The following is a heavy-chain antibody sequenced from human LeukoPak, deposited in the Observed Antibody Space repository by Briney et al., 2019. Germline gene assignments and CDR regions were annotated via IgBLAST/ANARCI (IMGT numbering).Heavy chain of an antibody. D-gene: IGHD1-1*01. CDR3: ARGPGHSFKY. CDR2: ISHTGNT. V-gene: IGHV4-34*01. Sequence: SEALSLTCAVSDVSFTNYYWTWIRQSPWKGLEWLGEISHTGNTHYNPSLKSRVTVSVDISADMSTTRVSLNLKSVTAADMAIYYCARGPGHSFKYWGQGTRVTVSS. CDR1: DVSFTNYY. J-gene: IGHJ4*02.